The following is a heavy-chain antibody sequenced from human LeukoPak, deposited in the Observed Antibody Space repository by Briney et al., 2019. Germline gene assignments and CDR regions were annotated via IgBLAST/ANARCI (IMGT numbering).Heavy chain of an antibody. J-gene: IGHJ3*02. CDR3: AKDMATGYSSSWHHDAFDI. Sequence: GGSLRLSCAASGFTFSSYGMHWVRQAPGKGLEWVAVIWYDGSNKYYADSVKGRFTISRDNSKNTLYLQMNSLRAEDTALYYCAKDMATGYSSSWHHDAFDIWGQGTMVTVSS. V-gene: IGHV3-30*02. CDR2: IWYDGSNK. D-gene: IGHD6-13*01. CDR1: GFTFSSYG.